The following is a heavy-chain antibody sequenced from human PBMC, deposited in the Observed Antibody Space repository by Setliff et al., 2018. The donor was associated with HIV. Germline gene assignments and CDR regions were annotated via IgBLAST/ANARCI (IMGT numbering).Heavy chain of an antibody. J-gene: IGHJ4*02. CDR2: ISSSGSYI. Sequence: GGSLRLSCAVSGFTFITSTMNWVRQAPGKGLEWVAFISSSGSYIHYADSVKGRFTISRDNAKNSQYLLMSDLRAEDTAVYYCAAVFTGEPGRSLDYWGQGTPVTVSS. V-gene: IGHV3-21*01. CDR3: AAVFTGEPGRSLDY. CDR1: GFTFITST. D-gene: IGHD1-26*01.